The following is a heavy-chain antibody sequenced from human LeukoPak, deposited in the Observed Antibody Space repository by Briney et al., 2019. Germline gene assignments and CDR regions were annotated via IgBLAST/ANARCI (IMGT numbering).Heavy chain of an antibody. CDR1: GGTFSSYA. Sequence: SVKVSCKASGGTFSSYAISWVRQAPGQGLEWMGRIIPILGIANYAQKFQGRVTITADKSTSTAHMELSSLRSEDTAVYYCAREQGGGTFDYWGQGTLVTVSS. CDR2: IIPILGIA. CDR3: AREQGGGTFDY. D-gene: IGHD2-15*01. V-gene: IGHV1-69*04. J-gene: IGHJ4*02.